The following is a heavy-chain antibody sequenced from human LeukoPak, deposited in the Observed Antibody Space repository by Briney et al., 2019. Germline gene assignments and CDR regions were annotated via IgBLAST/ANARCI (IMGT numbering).Heavy chain of an antibody. CDR2: IKQDGSEK. V-gene: IGHV3-7*01. Sequence: GGSLRLSCAASGFTFSSYWMSWVRQAPGKGLEWVANIKQDGSEKYYVDSVKGRFTISRDNAKNSLYLQMNSLRAEDTAVYYCARDPGGIAAAGRSSLGYYAMDVWGQGTTVTVSS. J-gene: IGHJ6*02. D-gene: IGHD6-13*01. CDR3: ARDPGGIAAAGRSSLGYYAMDV. CDR1: GFTFSSYW.